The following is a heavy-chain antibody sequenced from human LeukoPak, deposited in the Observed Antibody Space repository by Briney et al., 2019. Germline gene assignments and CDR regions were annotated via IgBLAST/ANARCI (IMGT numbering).Heavy chain of an antibody. V-gene: IGHV1-69*13. D-gene: IGHD2-2*02. CDR1: GGTFSSYA. CDR3: AEDYCSSTSCYSDYGVSFHY. CDR2: IIPIFGTA. J-gene: IGHJ4*02. Sequence: SVKVSCKASGGTFSSYAISWVRQAPGQGLEWMGGIIPIFGTANYAQKFQGRVTITADESTSTAYMELSSLRSEDTAVYYCAEDYCSSTSCYSDYGVSFHYWGQGTLVTISS.